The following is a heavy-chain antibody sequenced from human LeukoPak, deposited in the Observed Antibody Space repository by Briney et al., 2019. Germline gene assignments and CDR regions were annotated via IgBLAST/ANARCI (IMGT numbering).Heavy chain of an antibody. Sequence: SETLSLTCAVYGGSFSGYYWSWISRPPGKGLEWIGEMNQSGRPNYNPSAKSRVYISVATSKNQFFLKLSSVTATYTAVYYCAMRAKHDDDYVWGSYRYRRYYFDYWDQGTLVTVSS. D-gene: IGHD3-16*02. J-gene: IGHJ4*02. CDR1: GGSFSGYY. CDR2: MNQSGRP. CDR3: AMRAKHDDDYVWGSYRYRRYYFDY. V-gene: IGHV4-34*01.